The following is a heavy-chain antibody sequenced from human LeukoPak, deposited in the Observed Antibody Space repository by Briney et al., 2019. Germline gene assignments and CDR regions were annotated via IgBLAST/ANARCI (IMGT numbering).Heavy chain of an antibody. Sequence: SETLSLTCTVSGDSVSSGGYYWSWIRQPPGKGLEWIGEINHSGSTNYNPSLKSRVTISVDTSKNQFSLKLSSVTAADTAVYYCARGRIVVVVAATRPFDYWGQGTLVTVSS. J-gene: IGHJ4*02. D-gene: IGHD2-15*01. V-gene: IGHV4-61*08. CDR1: GDSVSSGGYY. CDR2: INHSGST. CDR3: ARGRIVVVVAATRPFDY.